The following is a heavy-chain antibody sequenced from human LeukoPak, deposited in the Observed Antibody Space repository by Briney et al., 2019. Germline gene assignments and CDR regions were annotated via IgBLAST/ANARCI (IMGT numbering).Heavy chain of an antibody. J-gene: IGHJ3*02. V-gene: IGHV3-11*04. CDR3: ARDYYYDSSGYYAFDI. D-gene: IGHD3-22*01. Sequence: GGSLRLSCAASGFTFSDYYMSWIRQAPGKGLEWVSYISSSGSTIYYADSVEGRFTISRDNAKNSLYLQMNSLRAEDTAVYYCARDYYYDSSGYYAFDIWGQGTMVTVSS. CDR1: GFTFSDYY. CDR2: ISSSGSTI.